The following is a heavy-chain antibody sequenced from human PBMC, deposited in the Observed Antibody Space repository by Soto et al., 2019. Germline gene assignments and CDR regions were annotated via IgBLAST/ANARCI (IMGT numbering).Heavy chain of an antibody. CDR2: IYPGDSDT. V-gene: IGHV5-51*01. CDR1: GYSFTSYW. CDR3: ARFRAPRRQLISMSFHI. D-gene: IGHD6-6*01. Sequence: PGESLKISCKGSGYSFTSYWIGWVRQMPGKGLEWMGIIYPGDSDTRYSPSFQGQVTISADKSITTAFVQWGSLRASDSAIYYCARFRAPRRQLISMSFHIWGLGTLVTVSS. J-gene: IGHJ3*02.